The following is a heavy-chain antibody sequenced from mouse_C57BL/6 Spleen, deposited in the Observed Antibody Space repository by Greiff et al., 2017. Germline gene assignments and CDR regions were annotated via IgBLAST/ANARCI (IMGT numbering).Heavy chain of an antibody. Sequence: AQLQQSGPELVKPGDSVKISCKASGYSFTGYFMNWVMQSHGKSLEWIGRINPYNGDTFYNQKFKGKATLTVDKSSSTAHMELRSLTSEDSAVYYCASWAWFAYWGQGTLVTVSA. CDR1: GYSFTGYF. J-gene: IGHJ3*01. CDR2: INPYNGDT. CDR3: ASWAWFAY. V-gene: IGHV1-20*01.